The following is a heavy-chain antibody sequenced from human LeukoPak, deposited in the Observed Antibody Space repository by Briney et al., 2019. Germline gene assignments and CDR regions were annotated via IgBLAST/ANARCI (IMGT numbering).Heavy chain of an antibody. J-gene: IGHJ6*03. CDR3: ARTPIFGVVIDYYYYMDV. CDR2: IYHSGST. V-gene: IGHV4-38-2*02. Sequence: SETLSLTCTVSGYSISSGYYWGWIRQPPGKGLEWIGSIYHSGSTYYNPSLKSRVTISVDTSKNQFSLKLSSVTAADTAVYYCARTPIFGVVIDYYYYMDVWGKGTTVSFSS. D-gene: IGHD3-3*01. CDR1: GYSISSGYY.